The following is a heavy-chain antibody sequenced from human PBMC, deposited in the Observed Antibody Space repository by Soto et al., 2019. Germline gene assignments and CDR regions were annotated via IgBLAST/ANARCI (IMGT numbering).Heavy chain of an antibody. V-gene: IGHV3-30-3*01. J-gene: IGHJ5*02. CDR3: ARDGAVAGPTFPKFDP. CDR1: GFTFSSYA. CDR2: ISYDGSNK. D-gene: IGHD6-19*01. Sequence: GGSLRLSCAASGFTFSSYAMHWIRQAPGKGLEWVAVISYDGSNKYYAGSVKGRFTISRDNSKNTLYLQMNSLRAEDTAVYYCARDGAVAGPTFPKFDPWGQGTLVTVSS.